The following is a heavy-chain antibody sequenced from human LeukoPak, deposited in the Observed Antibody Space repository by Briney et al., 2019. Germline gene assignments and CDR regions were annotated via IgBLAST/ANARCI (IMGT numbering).Heavy chain of an antibody. D-gene: IGHD5-24*01. CDR3: ARDAGSPSQLKEDGLNWFDP. J-gene: IGHJ5*02. Sequence: PSETLSLTCAVYGGSFSGYYWSWIRQPPGKGLEWIGEIYHSGSTNYNPSLKSRVTISVDKSKSQFSLKLSSVTAADTAVYYCARDAGSPSQLKEDGLNWFDPWGQGTLVTVSS. CDR2: IYHSGST. CDR1: GGSFSGYY. V-gene: IGHV4-34*01.